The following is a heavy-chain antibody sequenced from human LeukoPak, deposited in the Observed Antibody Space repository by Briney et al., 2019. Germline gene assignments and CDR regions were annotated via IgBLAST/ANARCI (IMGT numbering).Heavy chain of an antibody. CDR1: GFTFDDYA. CDR2: ISWDGGST. Sequence: GGSLRLSCAASGFTFDDYAMHWVRQAPAKGLEWVSLISWDGGSTYYADSVKGRFTISRDNSKNSLYLQMNSLRAEDTALYSCAKDIRGSTSWYGLDYWGQGTLVTVSS. V-gene: IGHV3-43D*03. CDR3: AKDIRGSTSWYGLDY. D-gene: IGHD6-13*01. J-gene: IGHJ4*02.